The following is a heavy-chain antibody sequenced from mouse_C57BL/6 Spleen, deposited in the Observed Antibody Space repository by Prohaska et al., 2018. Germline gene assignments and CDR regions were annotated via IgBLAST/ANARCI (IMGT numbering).Heavy chain of an antibody. CDR3: MRYGNYWYFDV. CDR1: GLTFRGFC. D-gene: IGHD2-1*01. V-gene: IGHV11-2*01. CDR2: SNTGGSEI. J-gene: IGHJ1*03. Sequence: EVQLLETGGGLVQPGGSRGLSCDGSGLTFRGFCMSCVRQKPVKTLEWIGESNTGGSEINYAPSIKDRFSSFRDNDKSTLYLQMSNVRSEETATYFCMRYGNYWYFDVWGTGTTVTVSS.